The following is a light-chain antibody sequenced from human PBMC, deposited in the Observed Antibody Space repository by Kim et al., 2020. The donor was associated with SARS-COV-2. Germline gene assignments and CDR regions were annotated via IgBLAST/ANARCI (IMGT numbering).Light chain of an antibody. CDR1: QDINRF. CDR3: LQHKSYPYS. J-gene: IGKJ2*03. Sequence: SASVGDRVTIPCRASQDINRFLAWFQQKPGKVPKRLIYHASTWQSGVPSRFSGSGSGTEFSLTISSLQPEDFATYYCLQHKSYPYSFGQGTKLEIK. CDR2: HAS. V-gene: IGKV1-17*03.